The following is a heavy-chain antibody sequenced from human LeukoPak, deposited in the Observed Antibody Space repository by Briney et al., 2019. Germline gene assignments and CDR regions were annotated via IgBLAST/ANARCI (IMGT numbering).Heavy chain of an antibody. V-gene: IGHV1-8*01. Sequence: ASVKVSCKASGYTSTSYDINWVRQATGQGLEWMGWMNPNSGNTGYAQKFQGRVTMTRNTSISTAYMELSSLRSEDTAVYYCARGPQRDYYYYYMDVWGKGTTVTVSS. CDR2: MNPNSGNT. CDR3: ARGPQRDYYYYYMDV. CDR1: GYTSTSYD. J-gene: IGHJ6*03.